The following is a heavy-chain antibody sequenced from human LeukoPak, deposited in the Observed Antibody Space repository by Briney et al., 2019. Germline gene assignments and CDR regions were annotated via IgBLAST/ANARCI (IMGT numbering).Heavy chain of an antibody. Sequence: SQTLSLTCTVSGGSISSGDYYWSWIRQPPGKGLEWIGYIYYSGSTYYNPSLKSRVTISVDTSKNQFSLKLSSVTAADTAVYYCARAHRQWSRYFDLWGRGTLVTVSS. V-gene: IGHV4-30-4*01. CDR3: ARAHRQWSRYFDL. CDR1: GGSISSGDYY. D-gene: IGHD2-15*01. CDR2: IYYSGST. J-gene: IGHJ2*01.